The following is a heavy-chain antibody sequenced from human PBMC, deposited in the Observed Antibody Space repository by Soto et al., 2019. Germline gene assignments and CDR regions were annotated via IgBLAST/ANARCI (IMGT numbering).Heavy chain of an antibody. CDR3: ASLVGYCSGGSCYRIAQPAYFDY. CDR2: ISGSGGST. J-gene: IGHJ4*02. V-gene: IGHV3-23*01. Sequence: GGSLRLSCAASGFTFRSYAMSWVRQAPGKGLEWVSAISGSGGSTYYADSVKGRFTISRDNSKNTLYLQMNSLRAEDTAVYYCASLVGYCSGGSCYRIAQPAYFDYWGQGTLVTVSS. D-gene: IGHD2-15*01. CDR1: GFTFRSYA.